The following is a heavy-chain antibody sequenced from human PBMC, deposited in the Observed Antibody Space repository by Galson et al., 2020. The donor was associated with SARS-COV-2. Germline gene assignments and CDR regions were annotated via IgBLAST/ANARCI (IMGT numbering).Heavy chain of an antibody. V-gene: IGHV4-59*01. D-gene: IGHD1-26*01. CDR1: GGSISSYD. Sequence: SETLSLTCSVSGGSISSYDWSWIRQPPGKGLEWIGQVYESGRTNRNSSLKSRVSISLDTSKNQFSLTLTSVTTADTAVYYCARGPVAYSGTSEDAYIFDHWGQGTLVTVSS. CDR2: VYESGRT. J-gene: IGHJ4*02. CDR3: ARGPVAYSGTSEDAYIFDH.